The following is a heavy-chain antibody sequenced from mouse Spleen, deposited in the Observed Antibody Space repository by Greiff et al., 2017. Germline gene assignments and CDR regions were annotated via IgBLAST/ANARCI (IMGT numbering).Heavy chain of an antibody. V-gene: IGHV1-26*01. Sequence: EVQLQQSGPELVKPGASVKISCKASGYTFTDYYMNWVKQSHGKSLEWIGDINPNNGGTSYNQKFKGKATLTVDKSSSTAYMELRSLTSEDSAVXYCARVGMMDYWGQGTSVPVSS. CDR1: GYTFTDYY. CDR3: ARVGMMDY. J-gene: IGHJ4*01. CDR2: INPNNGGT. D-gene: IGHD2-14*01.